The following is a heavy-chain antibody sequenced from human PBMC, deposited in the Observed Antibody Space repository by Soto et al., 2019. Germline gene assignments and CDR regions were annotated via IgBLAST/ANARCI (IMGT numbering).Heavy chain of an antibody. Sequence: NPSETLSLTCAVSGYSISSGYYWGWIRQTPGKGLEWIASIYHSGSTYYNPSLKSRVTISVDTSKNRFSLKLTSVTAADTAVYYCARGAATVTPGWFDPWGQGIMVTVSS. V-gene: IGHV4-38-2*01. CDR2: IYHSGST. D-gene: IGHD4-17*01. CDR3: ARGAATVTPGWFDP. J-gene: IGHJ5*02. CDR1: GYSISSGYY.